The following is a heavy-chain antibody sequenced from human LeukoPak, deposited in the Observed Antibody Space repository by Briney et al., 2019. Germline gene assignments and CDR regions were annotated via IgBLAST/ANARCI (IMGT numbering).Heavy chain of an antibody. CDR2: ISSSGSTI. J-gene: IGHJ6*03. CDR1: GFTFSSYE. V-gene: IGHV3-48*03. CDR3: ARDWVWFGELFQYYYYMDV. D-gene: IGHD3-10*01. Sequence: PGGSLRLSCAASGFTFSSYEMNWVRQAPGKGLEWVSYISSSGSTIYYADSVKGRFTISRDNAKNSLYLQMNSLRAEDTAVYYCARDWVWFGELFQYYYYMDVWGKGTTVTISS.